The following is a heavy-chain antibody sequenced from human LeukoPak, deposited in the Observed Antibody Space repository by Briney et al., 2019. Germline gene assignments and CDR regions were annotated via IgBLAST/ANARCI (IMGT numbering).Heavy chain of an antibody. D-gene: IGHD6-19*01. V-gene: IGHV3-30*02. Sequence: GGSLRLSCAASGFTFSSYGMHWVRQAPGKGLEWVAFIRYDGSNKYYADSVKGRFTISRDNSKNTLYLQMNSLRAEDTAVYYCAKTIAVAGRVFVYWGQGTLVTVSS. CDR2: IRYDGSNK. CDR1: GFTFSSYG. CDR3: AKTIAVAGRVFVY. J-gene: IGHJ4*02.